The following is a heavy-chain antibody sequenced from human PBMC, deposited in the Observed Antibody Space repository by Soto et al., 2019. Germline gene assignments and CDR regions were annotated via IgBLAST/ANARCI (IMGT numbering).Heavy chain of an antibody. D-gene: IGHD5-12*01. V-gene: IGHV1-69*13. Sequence: AASVKVSCKASGGTFSSYAISWVRQAPGQGLEWVGGIIPIFGTANYAQKFQGRVTIAADESTSTAYMELSSLRSEDTAVYYCALKGDIVATIPSLGMDVWGQGTTVTVSS. CDR1: GGTFSSYA. CDR2: IIPIFGTA. CDR3: ALKGDIVATIPSLGMDV. J-gene: IGHJ6*02.